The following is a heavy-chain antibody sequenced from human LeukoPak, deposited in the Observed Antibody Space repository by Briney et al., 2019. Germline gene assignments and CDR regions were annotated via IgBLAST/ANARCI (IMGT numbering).Heavy chain of an antibody. CDR3: ARVGRYCSGGSCQGVRFDY. D-gene: IGHD2-15*01. Sequence: GESLRLSCAASGFTFSSYWMHWVRQAPGKGLVWVSRINSDGSSTSYADSVKGRFTISRDNAKNTLYLQMNSLRAEDTAVYYCARVGRYCSGGSCQGVRFDYWGRGTLVTVSS. J-gene: IGHJ4*02. CDR2: INSDGSST. V-gene: IGHV3-74*01. CDR1: GFTFSSYW.